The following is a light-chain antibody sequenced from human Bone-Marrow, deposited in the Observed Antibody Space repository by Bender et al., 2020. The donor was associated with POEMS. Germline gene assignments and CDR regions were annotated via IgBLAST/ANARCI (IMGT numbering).Light chain of an antibody. CDR2: ANN. Sequence: SYVLTQPPSVSVAPGQTAGLPCGGDNIGTKTVHWFEQKTGQAPNLLLYANNQRAWGISQRFSGSNSGNTATLTISRVEAGDEADYYCQVWDSSSDQYVFGTGTQVTVL. CDR1: NIGTKT. CDR3: QVWDSSSDQYV. V-gene: IGLV3-21*02. J-gene: IGLJ1*01.